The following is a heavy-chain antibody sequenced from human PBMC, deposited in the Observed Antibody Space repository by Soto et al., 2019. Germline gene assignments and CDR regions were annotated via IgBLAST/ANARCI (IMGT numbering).Heavy chain of an antibody. V-gene: IGHV4-30-4*08. CDR1: GGSISYEYYH. CDR3: AREDDGGDRDYYGLDV. Sequence: QVQLQQSGPGLVKPSQTLSLTCTVSGGSISYEYYHWTWIRQSPGKGLEWIGYIHYSGSIIYNPSFKRRVSIIENTSKNQLSLQLCPVTAADTAVYFCAREDDGGDRDYYGLDVWGQGTTVTVS. J-gene: IGHJ6*02. CDR2: IHYSGSI. D-gene: IGHD2-21*02.